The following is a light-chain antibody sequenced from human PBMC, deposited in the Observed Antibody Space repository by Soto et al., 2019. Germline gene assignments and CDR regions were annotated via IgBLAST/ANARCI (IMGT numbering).Light chain of an antibody. CDR3: LQYNDWPGT. CDR1: QSVSSN. Sequence: ILMAQSPATRSVSPGDRATLSCRASQSVSSNLAWYQQKPGQAPRLLIYTASTRATGVPARFSGSGSGTEFTLIISSLQSEDCAVYYCLQYNDWPGTFGQGTKVEIK. J-gene: IGKJ1*01. CDR2: TAS. V-gene: IGKV3-15*01.